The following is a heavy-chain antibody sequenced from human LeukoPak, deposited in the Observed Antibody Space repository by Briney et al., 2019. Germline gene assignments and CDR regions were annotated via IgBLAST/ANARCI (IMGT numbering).Heavy chain of an antibody. J-gene: IGHJ3*02. D-gene: IGHD2-2*01. Sequence: SETLSLTCTVSGGSISSYYWSWIRQPAGKRLEWIGRIYTSGSTNYNPSLKSRVTISVDTSKNQFSLKLSSVTAADTAVYYCARESSPATPICRHAEGGCAFDIWGQGTMVTVSS. CDR3: ARESSPATPICRHAEGGCAFDI. CDR2: IYTSGST. V-gene: IGHV4-4*07. CDR1: GGSISSYY.